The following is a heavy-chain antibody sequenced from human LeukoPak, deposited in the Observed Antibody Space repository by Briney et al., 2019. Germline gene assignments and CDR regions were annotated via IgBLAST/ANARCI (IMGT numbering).Heavy chain of an antibody. J-gene: IGHJ6*02. CDR3: ARHEAPYYYGMDV. CDR2: IYPGDSET. V-gene: IGHV5-51*01. Sequence: GESLKISCKGSGYSFTSYWIGWVRQMPGKGLEWMGIIYPGDSETRYSPSFQGQVTISADKSISTAYLQWSSLKASDTAMYYCARHEAPYYYGMDVWGQGTTVTVSS. CDR1: GYSFTSYW.